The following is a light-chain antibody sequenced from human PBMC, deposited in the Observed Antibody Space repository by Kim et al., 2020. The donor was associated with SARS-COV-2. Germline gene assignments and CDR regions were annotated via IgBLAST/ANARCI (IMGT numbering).Light chain of an antibody. Sequence: GKTAASPSTPSSGSMASSYVQWFQQHPGTSPTTVIYEDDQRPSGVPDRFSGSIDSSSNSASLTISGLKTEDEADYYCQSYDSVNQVFGGGTQLTVL. J-gene: IGLJ3*02. CDR1: SGSMASSY. CDR3: QSYDSVNQV. CDR2: EDD. V-gene: IGLV6-57*01.